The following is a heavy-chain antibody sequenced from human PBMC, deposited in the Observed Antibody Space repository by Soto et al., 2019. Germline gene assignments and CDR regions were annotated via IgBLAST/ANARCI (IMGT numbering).Heavy chain of an antibody. Sequence: SETLSLTCTVSGGSISSYYWSWIRQPPGKGLEWIGYIYYSGSTNYNPSLKSRVTISVDTSKNQFSLKLSSVTAADTAVYYCARNRYWSRWGGSDCYYGMDVWGQGTTVTVSS. D-gene: IGHD6-13*01. J-gene: IGHJ6*02. CDR3: ARNRYWSRWGGSDCYYGMDV. V-gene: IGHV4-59*01. CDR1: GGSISSYY. CDR2: IYYSGST.